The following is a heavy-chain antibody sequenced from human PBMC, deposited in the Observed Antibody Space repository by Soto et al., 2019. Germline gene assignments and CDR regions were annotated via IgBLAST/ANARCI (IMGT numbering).Heavy chain of an antibody. CDR3: ARDDYYDFWSGYWGHLWTQGFYSIDY. CDR2: IWYDGSNK. CDR1: GFTFSSYG. Sequence: GGSLRLSCAASGFTFSSYGMHWVRQAPGKGLEWVAVIWYDGSNKYYADPVKGRFTISRDNSKNTLYLQMNSLRAEDTAVYYCARDDYYDFWSGYWGHLWTQGFYSIDYWGQGTLVTVSS. J-gene: IGHJ4*02. V-gene: IGHV3-33*01. D-gene: IGHD3-3*01.